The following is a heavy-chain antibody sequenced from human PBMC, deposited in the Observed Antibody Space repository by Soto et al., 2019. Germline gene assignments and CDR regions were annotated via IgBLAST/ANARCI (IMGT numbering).Heavy chain of an antibody. D-gene: IGHD3-3*01. V-gene: IGHV1-69*13. CDR2: IIPIFGTA. Sequence: GASVKVSCKASGGIFSSYAISWVRQAPGQGLEWMGGIIPIFGTANYAQKFQGRVTITADESTSTAYMELSSLRSEDTAVYYCARVAGVTIFGVAPVGFDPWGQGTLVTVPS. J-gene: IGHJ5*02. CDR1: GGIFSSYA. CDR3: ARVAGVTIFGVAPVGFDP.